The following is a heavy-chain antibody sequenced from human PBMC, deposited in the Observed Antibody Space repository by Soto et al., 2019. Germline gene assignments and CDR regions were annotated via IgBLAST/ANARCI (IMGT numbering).Heavy chain of an antibody. J-gene: IGHJ6*02. CDR2: IIPIFGTA. V-gene: IGHV1-69*13. CDR3: ARAVAVAGTGPYYYYGMDV. CDR1: GGTFSSYA. Sequence: SVKVSCKASGGTFSSYAISWVRQAPGQGLEWMGGIIPIFGTANYAQKFQGRVTITANESTSTAYMELSSLRSEDTAVYYCARAVAVAGTGPYYYYGMDVWGQGTTVTVSS. D-gene: IGHD6-19*01.